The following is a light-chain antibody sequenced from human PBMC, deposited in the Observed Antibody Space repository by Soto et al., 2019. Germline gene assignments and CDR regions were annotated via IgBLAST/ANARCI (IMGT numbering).Light chain of an antibody. Sequence: EIVMTQSPATLSVSPGERATVSCRASQSVSSNLAWYQQKPGQDPRILIYGASTRATGIPARFSGSGSGTDFTLTISRLEPEDFAVYYCQQYGSPITFGQGTRLEI. J-gene: IGKJ5*01. CDR1: QSVSSN. CDR2: GAS. CDR3: QQYGSPIT. V-gene: IGKV3-15*01.